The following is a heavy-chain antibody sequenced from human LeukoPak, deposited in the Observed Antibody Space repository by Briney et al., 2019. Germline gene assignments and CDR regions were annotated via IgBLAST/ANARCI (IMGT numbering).Heavy chain of an antibody. CDR3: AGEYYYGSGNLAS. CDR1: GYTFTSYD. D-gene: IGHD3-10*01. CDR2: MNPNSGNT. Sequence: ASVKVSCKASGYTFTSYDINWVRQATGQGLEWMGWMNPNSGNTGYAQKLQGRVTMTTDTSTSTAYMELRSLRSDDTAVYYCAGEYYYGSGNLASWGQGTLVTVSS. J-gene: IGHJ5*02. V-gene: IGHV1-8*02.